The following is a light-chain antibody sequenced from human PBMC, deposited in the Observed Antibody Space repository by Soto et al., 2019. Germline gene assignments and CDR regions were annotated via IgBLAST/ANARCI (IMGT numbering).Light chain of an antibody. Sequence: AIRMTQSPSSLSASTGDRVTITCRASQGINNWLAWFQQKPGQAPRLLIYGASTLQSGVPSRFSGSGSGTDFTLTISVLQSEDFATYYCQHYRNFPWTFGQGTKVEGK. CDR1: QGINNW. CDR3: QHYRNFPWT. V-gene: IGKV1-8*01. J-gene: IGKJ1*01. CDR2: GAS.